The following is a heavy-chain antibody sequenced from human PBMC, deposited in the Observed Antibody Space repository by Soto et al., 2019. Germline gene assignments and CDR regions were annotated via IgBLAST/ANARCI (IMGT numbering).Heavy chain of an antibody. V-gene: IGHV1-2*02. CDR3: GRDGVGATPLGWFDP. CDR2: INTGSGDT. Sequence: QVQVVQSGAEVKKPGASVKFSCKASGYTFIGYYIHCVRQAPGQGLEWIGSINTGSGDTTYAQKLQGRLTMARDTSISTAYMELNSLRSDDTAVYYCGRDGVGATPLGWFDPWVQGPLVPVSS. J-gene: IGHJ5*02. D-gene: IGHD1-26*01. CDR1: GYTFIGYY.